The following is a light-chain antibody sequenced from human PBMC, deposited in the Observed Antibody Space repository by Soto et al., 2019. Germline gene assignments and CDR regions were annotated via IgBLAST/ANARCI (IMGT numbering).Light chain of an antibody. CDR2: DAS. CDR3: QQYQIDWT. Sequence: DIQMTQTPSTLSASVGDTVTITCRASQSLSEWLAWYQQKPGKAPTLLIYDASSLQSGVPSRFSGSGSGTEFTLTISSLQPDDFATYYCQQYQIDWTFGQGTKVDIK. J-gene: IGKJ1*01. V-gene: IGKV1-5*01. CDR1: QSLSEW.